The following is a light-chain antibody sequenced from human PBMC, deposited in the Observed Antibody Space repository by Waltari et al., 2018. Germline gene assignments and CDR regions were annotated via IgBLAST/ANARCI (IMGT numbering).Light chain of an antibody. J-gene: IGKJ4*01. CDR3: QQRRNWPLT. CDR1: QSVGTY. CDR2: DAS. Sequence: EIVLTQSPAILSFPPWERATHSCRASQSVGTYLAWYQQRPGQSPRLLIYDASSRATGIPARFSGSGSETDFTLTISSLQPEDFAVYYCQQRRNWPLTFGGGTRVQI. V-gene: IGKV3-11*01.